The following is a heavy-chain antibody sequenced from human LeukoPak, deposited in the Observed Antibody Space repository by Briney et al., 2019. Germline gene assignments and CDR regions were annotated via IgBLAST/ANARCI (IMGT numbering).Heavy chain of an antibody. Sequence: SGPTLVKPTQTLTLTCTFSGFPLSTSGVGVGWIRQPPGKALEWLALIYWNDDKRYSPSLKSRLTITKDTSKNQAVLTMTNMDPWETTTYFRGPRGRLGNYYYPWFGPRGQGTLVTVSS. CDR3: GPRGRLGNYYYPWFGP. D-gene: IGHD3-10*01. V-gene: IGHV2-5*01. CDR1: GFPLSTSGVG. J-gene: IGHJ5*02. CDR2: IYWNDDK.